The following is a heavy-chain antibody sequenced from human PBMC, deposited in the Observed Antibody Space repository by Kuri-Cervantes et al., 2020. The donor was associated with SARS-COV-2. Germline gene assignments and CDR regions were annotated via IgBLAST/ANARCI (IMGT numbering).Heavy chain of an antibody. Sequence: GGSLRLSCAASGFTFSSYAMSWVRQAPGKGLEWVSAISGSGGSTSYAQKFQGRVTMTRDTSTSTVYMELSRLRSDDTAVYYCARGDVVVPAAIRSLVWCGMDVWGQGTTVTVSS. CDR2: ISGSGGST. J-gene: IGHJ6*02. CDR1: GFTFSSYA. CDR3: ARGDVVVPAAIRSLVWCGMDV. V-gene: IGHV3-23*01. D-gene: IGHD2-2*01.